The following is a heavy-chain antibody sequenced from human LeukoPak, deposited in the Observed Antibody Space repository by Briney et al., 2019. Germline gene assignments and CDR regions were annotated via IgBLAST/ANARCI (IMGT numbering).Heavy chain of an antibody. CDR2: ISSSGSTI. V-gene: IGHV3-11*01. CDR3: ASNLYRSYSGFDY. Sequence: GGSLRLSCAASGFTFSDYYMSWIRQAPGKGLEWVSYISSSGSTIYYADSVKGRFTISRDNAKNSLYLQINSLRAEDTAVYYCASNLYRSYSGFDYWGQGTLVTVSS. CDR1: GFTFSDYY. J-gene: IGHJ4*02. D-gene: IGHD1-26*01.